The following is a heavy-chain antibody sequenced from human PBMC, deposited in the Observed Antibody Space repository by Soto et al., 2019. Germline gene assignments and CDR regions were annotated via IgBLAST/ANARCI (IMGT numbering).Heavy chain of an antibody. J-gene: IGHJ4*02. CDR1: AYIFTSFD. CDR3: ARGPNYFDY. CDR2: MNPNKGHT. V-gene: IGHV1-8*01. Sequence: QVQLVQSGAEVKKPGASVKVSCEASAYIFTSFDIHWVRQAPGQGLEWMGWMNPNKGHTGYAEKFQGRVTMTRNTSMKIAYMELSSLRSDDTAVYYCARGPNYFDYWGQGTLVTVSS.